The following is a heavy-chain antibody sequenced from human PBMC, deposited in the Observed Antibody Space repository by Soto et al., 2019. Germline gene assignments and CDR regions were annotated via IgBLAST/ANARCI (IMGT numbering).Heavy chain of an antibody. V-gene: IGHV2-5*02. D-gene: IGHD3-3*01. CDR2: IYWDDDK. CDR1: GFSLTTSGVG. Sequence: QITLNESGPPVVSPTETLTLTCRFSGFSLTTSGVGVGWVRQSPGKAPEWLALIYWDDDKRYSESLKSRLTITKGTSKNQVVLTVANLDPTDTATYYCAHRVLRTVFGLVTTTAIYFDFWGQGTPVAVSS. J-gene: IGHJ4*02. CDR3: AHRVLRTVFGLVTTTAIYFDF.